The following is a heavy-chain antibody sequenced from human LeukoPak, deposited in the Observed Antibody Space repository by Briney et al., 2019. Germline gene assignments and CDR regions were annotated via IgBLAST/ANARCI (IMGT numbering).Heavy chain of an antibody. D-gene: IGHD3-22*01. CDR1: GFTFSSYS. Sequence: GGSLRLSCAASGFTFSSYSMNWVRQAPGKGLEWVAFIRYDGSNKYYADSVKGRFTISRDNSKNTLYLQMNSLRAEDTAVYYCATISSGPSLSAFDIWGQGIMVTVSS. CDR2: IRYDGSNK. J-gene: IGHJ3*02. CDR3: ATISSGPSLSAFDI. V-gene: IGHV3-30*02.